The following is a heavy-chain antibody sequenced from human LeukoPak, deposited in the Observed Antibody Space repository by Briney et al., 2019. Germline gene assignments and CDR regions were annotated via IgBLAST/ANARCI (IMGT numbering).Heavy chain of an antibody. Sequence: PGGSLRLSCAASGFTFGSYAMSWVRQAPGKGLEWVSAISGNSEYTYYADSVKGRFTISRDNSKRTLFLQMNSLRAEDTAVYYCAREHIAARTIDYWGQGTLVTVSS. J-gene: IGHJ4*02. CDR2: ISGNSEYT. CDR1: GFTFGSYA. CDR3: AREHIAARTIDY. V-gene: IGHV3-23*01. D-gene: IGHD6-6*01.